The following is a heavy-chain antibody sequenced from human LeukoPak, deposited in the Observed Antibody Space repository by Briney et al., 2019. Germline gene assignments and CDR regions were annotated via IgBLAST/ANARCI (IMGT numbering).Heavy chain of an antibody. CDR3: ATTEAVAGTRDWFDP. J-gene: IGHJ5*02. CDR2: FDPEDGKT. Sequence: ASVKVSCKVSGYTLTELSMHWVRQAPGKGLEWMGGFDPEDGKTIYAQKFQGRVTMTEDTSTDTAYMELSSLRSEDTAVYYCATTEAVAGTRDWFDPWGQGTLVTVSS. CDR1: GYTLTELS. D-gene: IGHD6-19*01. V-gene: IGHV1-24*01.